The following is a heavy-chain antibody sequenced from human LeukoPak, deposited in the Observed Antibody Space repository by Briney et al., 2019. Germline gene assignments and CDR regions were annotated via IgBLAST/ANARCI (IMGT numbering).Heavy chain of an antibody. CDR3: ARGDAPGGIYYYAMDA. D-gene: IGHD1-14*01. CDR2: TYYRSRWYN. V-gene: IGHV6-1*01. Sequence: SQTFSLTCAISGDSVSSNSAAWNWVRQSPSRGLEWLGRTYYRSRWYNDYAISVKSRMKINPDTSKNQFSLQLNSVTPEDTAVYYCARGDAPGGIYYYAMDAWGQGTTVTVSS. CDR1: GDSVSSNSAA. J-gene: IGHJ6*02.